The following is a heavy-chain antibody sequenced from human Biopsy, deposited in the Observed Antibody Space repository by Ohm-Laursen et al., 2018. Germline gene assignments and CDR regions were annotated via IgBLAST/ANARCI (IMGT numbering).Heavy chain of an antibody. J-gene: IGHJ3*01. Sequence: SVKVSCKASGVTFDTYAFGWVRQAPGQGLERMGGRIPYFNTIYYARNFQDRAVITADRSARTTDMQLSGLRPDDTAVYYCVGGQRGPPIGVTVPGDAFDLWGPGTMVTVSP. V-gene: IGHV1-69*13. CDR1: GVTFDTYA. CDR3: VGGQRGPPIGVTVPGDAFDL. CDR2: RIPYFNTI. D-gene: IGHD2/OR15-2a*01.